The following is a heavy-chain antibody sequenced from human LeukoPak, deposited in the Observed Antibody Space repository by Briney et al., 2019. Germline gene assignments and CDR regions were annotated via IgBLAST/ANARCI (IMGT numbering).Heavy chain of an antibody. CDR1: GYTFTSYA. CDR2: INAGNGNT. Sequence: GASVKVSCKTSGYTFTSYAVHRVRQAPGQRLEWMGWINAGNGNTQYSQKFQGRVTMTRDTSTSTVYMELSSLRSEDTAVYYCARDGKSSSSFDYWGQGTLVTVSS. CDR3: ARDGKSSSSFDY. J-gene: IGHJ4*02. D-gene: IGHD6-13*01. V-gene: IGHV1-3*01.